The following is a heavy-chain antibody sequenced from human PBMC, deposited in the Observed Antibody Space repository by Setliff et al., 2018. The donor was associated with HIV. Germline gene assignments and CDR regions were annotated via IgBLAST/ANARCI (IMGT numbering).Heavy chain of an antibody. Sequence: PSETLSLTCTVSNVSFNSYYWSWIRHPAGRALEWIGRIYSSGSTNYNPSLKSRVKMSLDTSKNQFSLKLSSVTAADTAVYFCARDPYCSGDGCFRYYQHWGRGTLVTV. CDR2: IYSSGST. V-gene: IGHV4-4*07. D-gene: IGHD2-15*01. J-gene: IGHJ1*01. CDR1: NVSFNSYY. CDR3: ARDPYCSGDGCFRYYQH.